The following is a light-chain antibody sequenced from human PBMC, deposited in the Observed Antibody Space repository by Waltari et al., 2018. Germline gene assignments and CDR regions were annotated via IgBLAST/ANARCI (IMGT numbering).Light chain of an antibody. CDR1: QSISSY. Sequence: DIQMTQSPSSLSASAGDRVTITCRASQSISSYLNWYHPKPGKAHKLLIYAASRLQSGVPSRFSGSGSGTDFTLTISSLQPEDFATYYCQQSYSTPRTFGQGTKLEIK. V-gene: IGKV1-39*01. CDR2: AAS. CDR3: QQSYSTPRT. J-gene: IGKJ2*02.